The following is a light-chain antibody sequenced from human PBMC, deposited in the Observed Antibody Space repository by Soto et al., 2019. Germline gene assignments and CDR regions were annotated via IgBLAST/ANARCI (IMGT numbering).Light chain of an antibody. V-gene: IGKV3-20*01. J-gene: IGKJ5*01. Sequence: EIVLTQSPATLSLSPGERATLSCRASQSVSSSYLAWYQQKPGKAPGLLIYGAYSRATGIPDRFSGSGSGTDFTLTISRLEPEDFAVYYCQQYGSYPTFGQGTRLEIK. CDR3: QQYGSYPT. CDR1: QSVSSSY. CDR2: GAY.